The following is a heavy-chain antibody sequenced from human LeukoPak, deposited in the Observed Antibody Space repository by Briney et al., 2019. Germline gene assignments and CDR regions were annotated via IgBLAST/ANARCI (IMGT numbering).Heavy chain of an antibody. CDR1: GYTFTGYY. CDR3: ARRYDFWSGYPTAFDY. D-gene: IGHD3-3*01. Sequence: ASVKVSCKASGYTFTGYYIHWVRQAPGQGLEWMGFINPNTGGTSYAQKFQARVTMTRDTSISTVYMELSGLRSDDTAVYYCARRYDFWSGYPTAFDYWGQGTLVTVSS. V-gene: IGHV1-2*02. CDR2: INPNTGGT. J-gene: IGHJ4*02.